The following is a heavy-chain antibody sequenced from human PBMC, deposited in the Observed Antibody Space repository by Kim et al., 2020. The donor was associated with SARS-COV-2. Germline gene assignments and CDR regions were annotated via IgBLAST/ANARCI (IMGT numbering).Heavy chain of an antibody. D-gene: IGHD4-17*01. CDR2: ISSSGTTI. CDR1: GFTFSSCE. V-gene: IGHV3-48*03. CDR3: ASSSPVTTLSANY. J-gene: IGHJ4*02. Sequence: GGSLRLSCTASGFTFSSCEMNWVRQAPGKGLEWVSYISSSGTTIYYAGSVKGRFTISRDNAKNSLYLQMNSLRGEDTAVYYCASSSPVTTLSANYWAQGT.